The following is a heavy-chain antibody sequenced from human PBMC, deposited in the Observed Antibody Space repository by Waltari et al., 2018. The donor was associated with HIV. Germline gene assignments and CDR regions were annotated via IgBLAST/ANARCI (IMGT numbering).Heavy chain of an antibody. J-gene: IGHJ6*02. V-gene: IGHV3-7*03. CDR2: IKQDGSEK. D-gene: IGHD1-7*01. CDR3: AREGSTGTTLFYYYYYGMDV. CDR1: GFTFSSYW. Sequence: EVQLVESGGGLVQPGGSLRLSCAASGFTFSSYWMSWVRQAPGKGLEWVANIKQDGSEKYYVDSVKGRFTISRDNAKNSLYLQMNSLRAEDTAVYYCAREGSTGTTLFYYYYYGMDVWGQGTTVTVSS.